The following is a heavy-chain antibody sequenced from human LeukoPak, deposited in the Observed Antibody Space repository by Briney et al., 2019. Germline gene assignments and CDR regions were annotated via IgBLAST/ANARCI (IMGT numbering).Heavy chain of an antibody. CDR2: MNPNSGNT. CDR1: GYTFTSYD. D-gene: IGHD3-3*01. CDR3: ARVDFWSGYYTRGDY. V-gene: IGHV1-8*01. J-gene: IGHJ4*02. Sequence: ASVKVSCKASGYTFTSYDIHRVRQATGQGLEWMGWMNPNSGNTGYAQKFQGRVTMTRNTSISTAYMELSSLRSEDTAVYYCARVDFWSGYYTRGDYWGQGTLVTVSS.